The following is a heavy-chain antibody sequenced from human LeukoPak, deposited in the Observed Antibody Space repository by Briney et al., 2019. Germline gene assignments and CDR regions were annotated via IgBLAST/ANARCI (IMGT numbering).Heavy chain of an antibody. CDR2: MNPNSGNT. CDR1: GYTFTSYD. CDR3: ARGRFYDSSGYYDY. V-gene: IGHV1-8*01. Sequence: GASVKVSCKASGYTFTSYDINWVRQATGQGLEWMGWMNPNSGNTGYAQKFQRRVTMTRNTSISTAYMELSSLRSEDTAVYYCARGRFYDSSGYYDYWGQGTLVTVSS. J-gene: IGHJ4*02. D-gene: IGHD3-22*01.